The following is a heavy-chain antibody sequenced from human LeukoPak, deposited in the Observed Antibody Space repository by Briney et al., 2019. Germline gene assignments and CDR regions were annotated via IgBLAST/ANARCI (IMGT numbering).Heavy chain of an antibody. J-gene: IGHJ4*02. CDR1: DFTVSSNS. D-gene: IGHD2-15*01. Sequence: TGGSLRLSCAASDFTVSSNSMSWVRQAPGKGLEWVSVTYSSGSTHYADSVKGRFTISRDSSKNTLYLQMNSLRAEDTALYYCAKDMVEGAFGYWGQGTLVTVSS. V-gene: IGHV3-53*05. CDR2: TYSSGST. CDR3: AKDMVEGAFGY.